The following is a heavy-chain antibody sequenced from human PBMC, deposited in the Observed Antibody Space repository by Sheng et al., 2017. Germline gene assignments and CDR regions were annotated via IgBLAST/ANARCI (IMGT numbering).Heavy chain of an antibody. CDR1: GFTLSNYW. Sequence: VQLVESGGGVVQPGGSLRLSCAASGFTLSNYWMSWVRQAPGKGLEWVANIKQDGSEKHYVDSVKGRFTVSRDNAKNSLFLQMYSLRVEDTAVYYCVRDQQLFRWGQGTLVTVSS. J-gene: IGHJ1*01. CDR3: VRDQQLFR. V-gene: IGHV3-7*01. D-gene: IGHD6-6*01. CDR2: IKQDGSEK.